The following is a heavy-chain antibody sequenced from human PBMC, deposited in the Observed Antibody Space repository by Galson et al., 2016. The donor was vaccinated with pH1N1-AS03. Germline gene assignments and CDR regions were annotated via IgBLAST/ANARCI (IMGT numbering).Heavy chain of an antibody. V-gene: IGHV1-18*01. CDR3: AREPNIVETRWVDY. Sequence: SVKVSCKASGYTFNNYAITWLRQAPGHGLEWMGWISGYTGKPNNAQKLQGRITITTDTSTTTAYKELTSLGSDDTAMDYCAREPNIVETRWVDYWGLGTLVTVSS. D-gene: IGHD2/OR15-2a*01. CDR1: GYTFNNYA. CDR2: ISGYTGKP. J-gene: IGHJ4*02.